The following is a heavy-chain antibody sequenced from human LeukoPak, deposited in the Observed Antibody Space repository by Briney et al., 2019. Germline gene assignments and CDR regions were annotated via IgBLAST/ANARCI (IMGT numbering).Heavy chain of an antibody. CDR3: AKCLSVSATCLDY. D-gene: IGHD1-1*01. V-gene: IGHV3-23*01. CDR1: GFTFSSYA. J-gene: IGHJ4*02. Sequence: GGSLRLSCAASGFTFSSYAMTWVRQPPGKGLEWVSGISGSGGSTFYADSVKGRFTISRDNSKNTLYLQMNSLRAEDTAVYYCAKCLSVSATCLDYWGQGTLVTVSS. CDR2: ISGSGGST.